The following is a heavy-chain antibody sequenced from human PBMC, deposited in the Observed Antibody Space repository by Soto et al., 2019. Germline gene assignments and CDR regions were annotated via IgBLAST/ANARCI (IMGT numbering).Heavy chain of an antibody. Sequence: PSETLSLTCTVSGGSIISGDYYWCWSRQPPGKGLEWIGYIYYSGSTYYNPSLKSRVTISVDTSKNQFSLKLSSVTAADTAVYYCARDTNHYYYGMDVWGQGTTVTVSS. J-gene: IGHJ6*02. CDR2: IYYSGST. V-gene: IGHV4-30-4*01. CDR1: GGSIISGDYY. CDR3: ARDTNHYYYGMDV. D-gene: IGHD2-8*01.